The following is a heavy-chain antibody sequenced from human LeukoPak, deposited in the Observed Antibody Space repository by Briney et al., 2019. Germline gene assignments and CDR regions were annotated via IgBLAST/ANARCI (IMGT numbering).Heavy chain of an antibody. Sequence: ASVKVSCKASGYTFTGYYMHWVRQAPGQGLEWMGWINPNSGGTYYAQKFQGRVTMTSDTSISSAYMELSRLRSDDRAVYYCARDLYGGTSATFDYWGQGTLVTVSS. CDR1: GYTFTGYY. J-gene: IGHJ4*02. D-gene: IGHD4-23*01. CDR2: INPNSGGT. V-gene: IGHV1-2*02. CDR3: ARDLYGGTSATFDY.